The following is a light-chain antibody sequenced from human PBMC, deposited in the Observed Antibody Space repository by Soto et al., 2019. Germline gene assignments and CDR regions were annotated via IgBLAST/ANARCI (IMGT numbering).Light chain of an antibody. CDR3: QQYGSSPLT. Sequence: EIVLTQSPGSLSLSPGERATLSCRASQILSSSSLAWYQQRSGQAPRLLIYGASNRAPGIPNRFGGSGSGTVFTLTITRLEPEDFAVYYCQQYGSSPLTFGGGTRVQIK. CDR2: GAS. CDR1: QILSSSS. J-gene: IGKJ4*01. V-gene: IGKV3-20*01.